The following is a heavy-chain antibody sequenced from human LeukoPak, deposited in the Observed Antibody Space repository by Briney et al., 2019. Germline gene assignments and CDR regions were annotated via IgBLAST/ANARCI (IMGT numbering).Heavy chain of an antibody. V-gene: IGHV1-69*05. D-gene: IGHD4-11*01. Sequence: SVKVSCKASGYTFSSYAISWVRQAPGQGLEWMGGIIPIFGTANYAQKFQGRVTITTDESTSTAYMELSSLRSEDTAVYYCARGRTTSNYGGIFDYWGQGTLVTVSS. CDR3: ARGRTTSNYGGIFDY. CDR1: GYTFSSYA. CDR2: IIPIFGTA. J-gene: IGHJ4*02.